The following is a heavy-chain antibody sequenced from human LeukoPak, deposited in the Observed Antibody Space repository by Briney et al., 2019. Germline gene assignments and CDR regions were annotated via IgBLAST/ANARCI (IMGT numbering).Heavy chain of an antibody. J-gene: IGHJ4*02. CDR2: ISYGGNNK. D-gene: IGHD2-21*02. CDR3: ARDRRRRGGDCNDY. V-gene: IGHV3-30-3*01. Sequence: GGSLRLSCAASGFTFSSYTIHWVRQAPGKGLEWVALISYGGNNKFYADSVRGRFTISRDNSRNTLYLQMNSLRAEDTAVYYCARDRRRRGGDCNDYWGQGTLVTVSS. CDR1: GFTFSSYT.